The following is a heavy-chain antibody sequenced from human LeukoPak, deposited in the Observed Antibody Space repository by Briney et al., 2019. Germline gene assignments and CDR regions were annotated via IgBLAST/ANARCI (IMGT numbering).Heavy chain of an antibody. J-gene: IGHJ1*01. Sequence: GGSLRLSCADSGFTFSSYAMHWVRQAPGKGLEYVSAISSDGGSTYYANSVMGRFTISRDNSKNTLYLQMGSLRAEDTAVYYCAKQHSSDWNGVAEYFQHWGQGTLVTVSS. CDR1: GFTFSSYA. V-gene: IGHV3-64*01. CDR2: ISSDGGST. D-gene: IGHD6-19*01. CDR3: AKQHSSDWNGVAEYFQH.